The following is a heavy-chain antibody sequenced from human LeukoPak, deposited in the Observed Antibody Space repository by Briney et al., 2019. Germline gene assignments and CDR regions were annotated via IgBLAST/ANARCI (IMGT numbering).Heavy chain of an antibody. CDR3: AKAGSSSRSHYFDY. Sequence: GGSLRLSCAASGFTFSSYAMSWVRQAPGKGLEWGSAISGSGGSTYYADSVKGRFTISRDNSKNTLYLQMNSLRAEDTAVYYCAKAGSSSRSHYFDYWGQGTLVTVSS. CDR1: GFTFSSYA. CDR2: ISGSGGST. J-gene: IGHJ4*02. D-gene: IGHD6-13*01. V-gene: IGHV3-23*01.